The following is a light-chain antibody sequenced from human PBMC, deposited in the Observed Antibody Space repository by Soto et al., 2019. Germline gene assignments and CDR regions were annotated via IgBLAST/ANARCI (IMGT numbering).Light chain of an antibody. CDR2: DVS. CDR1: SXDVGGYNY. V-gene: IGLV2-11*01. Sequence: QSALTQPRSVSGSPGQSVTISCTGXSXDVGGYNYVSWYQQHPGKAPKLMIYDVSKRPSGVPDRFSGSKSGNTASLTISGLQAEDEADYYCCSYAGSYTVVFGGGTKLTVL. J-gene: IGLJ2*01. CDR3: CSYAGSYTVV.